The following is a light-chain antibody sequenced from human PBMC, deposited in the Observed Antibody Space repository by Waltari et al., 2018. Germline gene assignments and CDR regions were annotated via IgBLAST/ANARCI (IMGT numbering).Light chain of an antibody. CDR1: QTISRN. J-gene: IGKJ4*01. V-gene: IGKV3-15*01. CDR3: QQYNNWPSLT. CDR2: GAS. Sequence: EIMMTQSPATLSVSPGDRVTLSCRASQTISRNVAWYQQKPGQTPRLLIHGASTRATGIADRFSGSGSGTEFTLTISSLQSEDFAVYYCQQYNNWPSLTFGGGTRVEIK.